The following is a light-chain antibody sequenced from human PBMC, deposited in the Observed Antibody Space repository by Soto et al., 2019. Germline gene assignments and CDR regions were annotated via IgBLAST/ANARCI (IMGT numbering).Light chain of an antibody. CDR3: QQANTFPRT. CDR1: QPISRW. V-gene: IGKV1D-12*01. Sequence: DIQMTQSPSSVSASVGDRVTITCRASQPISRWLTWYQQKPGKAPKLLIFAASTLQSGVPSRFSGSGSGTDFTLTISSLQAEDFATYYCQQANTFPRTFGQGTKVDIK. CDR2: AAS. J-gene: IGKJ1*01.